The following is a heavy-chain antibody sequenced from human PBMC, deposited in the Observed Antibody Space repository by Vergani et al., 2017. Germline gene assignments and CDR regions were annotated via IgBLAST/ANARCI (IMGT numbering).Heavy chain of an antibody. J-gene: IGHJ5*02. CDR3: SSARKCRFGVVWENWFDP. Sequence: EVQLLESGGDLVQPGGSLRLSCAASGFSFTTYAMSWVRQAPGKRLEWVSTINTSGDYTRYGDSVKGRFTISRENSKSILYLQMNSLRAEETAIYYCSSARKCRFGVVWENWFDPWGQGTLVTVSS. CDR2: INTSGDYT. V-gene: IGHV3-23*01. D-gene: IGHD3-3*01. CDR1: GFSFTTYA.